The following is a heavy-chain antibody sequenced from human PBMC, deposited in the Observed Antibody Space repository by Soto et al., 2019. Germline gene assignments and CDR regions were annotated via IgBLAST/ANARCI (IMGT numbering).Heavy chain of an antibody. D-gene: IGHD2-2*01. CDR2: IYWDDDK. CDR1: GFSLSTSGVG. V-gene: IGHV2-5*02. Sequence: SGPTLVKPTQTLTLTCTFSGFSLSTSGVGVGWIRQPPGKALEWLALIYWDDDKRDSPSLKSRLTITKDTSKNHVVLTMINMDPVDTATYYCARSYCTSTICYGFDYWGQGTLVTVSS. J-gene: IGHJ4*02. CDR3: ARSYCTSTICYGFDY.